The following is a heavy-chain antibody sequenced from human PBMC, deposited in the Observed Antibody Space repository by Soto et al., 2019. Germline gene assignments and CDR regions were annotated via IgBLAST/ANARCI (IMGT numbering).Heavy chain of an antibody. CDR2: IYDSGST. V-gene: IGHV4-59*01. CDR3: ARYRRGAGWYYLDY. CDR1: GASISGNY. D-gene: IGHD6-19*01. J-gene: IGHJ4*02. Sequence: QMQLQESGPGLVKPSETLSLSCTVSGASISGNYWSWIRQPPGKGLEWIGYIYDSGSTNYSPSLQSRVTMSVDRSKNQFSLALTSVTATDTAVYFCARYRRGAGWYYLDYWGQGIMVTVSA.